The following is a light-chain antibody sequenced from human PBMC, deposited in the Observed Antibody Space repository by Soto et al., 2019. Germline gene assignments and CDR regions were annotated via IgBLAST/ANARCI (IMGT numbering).Light chain of an antibody. CDR3: QQRSNWPLVT. V-gene: IGKV3-11*01. Sequence: EIVLTQSPATLSLSPGERATLSCRASQSVSTYLAWYQQRPGQPPRLLIYDASSRATGIPARFSGSGSGTDFTLTISSLETEDYAVYYYQQRSNWPLVTFGPGTRVDV. J-gene: IGKJ3*01. CDR1: QSVSTY. CDR2: DAS.